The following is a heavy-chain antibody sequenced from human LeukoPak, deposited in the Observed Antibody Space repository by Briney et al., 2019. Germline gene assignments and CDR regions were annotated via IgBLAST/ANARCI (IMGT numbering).Heavy chain of an antibody. CDR2: INPSGGST. Sequence: ASVKVSCKASGYTFTSYYMHWVRQPPGQGLEWMGIINPSGGSTSYAQKFQGRVTMTRDMSTSTVYMELSSLRSEDTAVYYCARAPGVRYFDWLPDYWGQGTLVTVSS. CDR1: GYTFTSYY. CDR3: ARAPGVRYFDWLPDY. D-gene: IGHD3-9*01. V-gene: IGHV1-46*01. J-gene: IGHJ4*02.